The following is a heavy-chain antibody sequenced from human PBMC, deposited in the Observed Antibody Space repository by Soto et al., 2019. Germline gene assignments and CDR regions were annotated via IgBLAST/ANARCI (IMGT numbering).Heavy chain of an antibody. CDR1: GGGNLRDYR. CDR3: ARGGDGYTFGAVY. V-gene: IGHV1-69*01. D-gene: IGHD2-21*01. Sequence: QVQLVQSGAEVKEPGSSVKVSCKASGGGNLRDYRTTWVRRAPGQGLEWMGGIIPKLGSANYAENFQGRVTVTADESKNTVYMELRSLRADDTAVYYCARGGDGYTFGAVYWGQGTPVTVSS. CDR2: IIPKLGSA. J-gene: IGHJ4*02.